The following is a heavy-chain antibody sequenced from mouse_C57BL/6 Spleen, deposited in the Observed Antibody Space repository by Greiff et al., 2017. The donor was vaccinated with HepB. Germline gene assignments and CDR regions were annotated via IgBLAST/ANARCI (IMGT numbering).Heavy chain of an antibody. V-gene: IGHV5-4*01. D-gene: IGHD2-5*01. CDR2: ISDGGSYT. J-gene: IGHJ2*01. CDR3: ARDKGYSNYVYYFDY. Sequence: EVHLVESGGGLVKPGGSLKLSCAASGFTFSSYAMSWVRQTPEKRLEWVATISDGGSYTYYPDNVKGRFTISRDNAKNNLYLQMSHLKSEDTAMYYCARDKGYSNYVYYFDYWGQGTTLTVSS. CDR1: GFTFSSYA.